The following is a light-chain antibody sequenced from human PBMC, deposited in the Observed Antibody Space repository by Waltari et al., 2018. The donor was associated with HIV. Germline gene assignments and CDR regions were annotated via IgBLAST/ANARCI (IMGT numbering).Light chain of an antibody. CDR2: RNN. J-gene: IGLJ2*01. V-gene: IGLV1-47*01. CDR3: AAWGNSLSLL. Sequence: QSVLTQPPSASGTPGQRVTISCSGSSSNIGSNYVYWYQQLPGTAPKLLLYRNNQRPAGVPDRFSGSKSGTSASLASSGLRSEDEADYYCAAWGNSLSLLFGGGTKLTVL. CDR1: SSNIGSNY.